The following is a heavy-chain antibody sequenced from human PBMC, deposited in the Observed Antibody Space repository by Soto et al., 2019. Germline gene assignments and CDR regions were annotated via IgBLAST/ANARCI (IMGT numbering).Heavy chain of an antibody. CDR1: GFTFSDHY. J-gene: IGHJ4*02. Sequence: GGSLRLSCAASGFTFSDHYMDRVRQAPGKGLEWVGRARNRVNGYTTAYAASVRGRFTISRDDSKNSLYLQMNSLTAEDTAVYYCARDALLYDSSGYYSGVIDYWGQGTLVTVSS. V-gene: IGHV3-72*01. CDR3: ARDALLYDSSGYYSGVIDY. D-gene: IGHD3-22*01. CDR2: ARNRVNGYTT.